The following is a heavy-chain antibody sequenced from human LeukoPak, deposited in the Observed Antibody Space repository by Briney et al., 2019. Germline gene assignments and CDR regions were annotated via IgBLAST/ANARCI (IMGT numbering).Heavy chain of an antibody. J-gene: IGHJ4*02. CDR2: ISAYNGNT. V-gene: IGHV1-18*01. CDR1: GYTFTSYG. CDR3: ARANYDSSGYYFDF. Sequence: ASVKVSCKASGYTFTSYGISWVRQAPGQGLEWMGWISAYNGNTNYAQKLQGRVTMTTDTSTSAAYMEMRSLRSDDTAVYYCARANYDSSGYYFDFWGQGTLVTVSS. D-gene: IGHD3-22*01.